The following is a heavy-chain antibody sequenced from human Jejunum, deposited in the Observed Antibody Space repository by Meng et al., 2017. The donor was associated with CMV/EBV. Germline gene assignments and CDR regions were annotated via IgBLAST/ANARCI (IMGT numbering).Heavy chain of an antibody. CDR2: IKQDGSAT. CDR3: VREDIVVFDN. D-gene: IGHD2-15*01. CDR1: GFTYSDVW. J-gene: IGHJ5*02. Sequence: SCAVSGFTYSDVWVSWVRQSPGMGLEWVANIKQDGSATYYADSVKGRFTISRDNAKNSLYLQMDNLRADDTAVYYCVREDIVVFDNWGQGTLVTVSS. V-gene: IGHV3-7*01.